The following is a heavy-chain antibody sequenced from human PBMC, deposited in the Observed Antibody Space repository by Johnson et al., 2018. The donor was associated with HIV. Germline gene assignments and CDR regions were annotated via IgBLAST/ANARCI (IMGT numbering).Heavy chain of an antibody. J-gene: IGHJ3*02. CDR1: GFTFRSYG. CDR3: AKEGGYSYGYGGDQTGDAFDI. CDR2: IWYDGDNK. Sequence: QMQLVESGGGVVQPGRSLRLSCAASGFTFRSYGMNWVRQAPGKGLEWVAVIWYDGDNKYYVDSVRGRFTISRDNHKNTLHLQMSSLRVDDTAVYFCAKEGGYSYGYGGDQTGDAFDIWGQGTMVTVSS. D-gene: IGHD5-18*01. V-gene: IGHV3-33*06.